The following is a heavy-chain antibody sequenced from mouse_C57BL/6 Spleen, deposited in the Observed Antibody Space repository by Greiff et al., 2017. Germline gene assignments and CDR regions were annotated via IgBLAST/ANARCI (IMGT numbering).Heavy chain of an antibody. V-gene: IGHV1-69*01. CDR2: IDPYDSYT. CDR3: ARHDPDGFAY. CDR1: GYTFTSYW. J-gene: IGHJ3*01. Sequence: QVQLQQSGAELVMPGASVKLSCKASGYTFTSYWMHWVKQRPGQGLEWIGEIDPYDSYTNYNQKFKGKATLTVDKSSSTAYMQLSSLTSEDSAVYYCARHDPDGFAYWGQGTLVTVSA.